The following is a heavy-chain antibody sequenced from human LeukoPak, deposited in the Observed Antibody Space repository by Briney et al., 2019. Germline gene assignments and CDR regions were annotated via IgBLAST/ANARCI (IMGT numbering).Heavy chain of an antibody. CDR1: GFTFDDYA. J-gene: IGHJ4*02. CDR3: AKASGAYYDTSGFDC. V-gene: IGHV3-9*01. CDR2: ISWNSGDI. D-gene: IGHD3-22*01. Sequence: GGSLRLSSAASGFTFDDYAMDWVRQAPGKGQEWVSGISWNSGDIGYADSVKGRFTISRDNAKNSLYLQMYSLRAEDTAFYYCAKASGAYYDTSGFDCWGQGTLVTVSS.